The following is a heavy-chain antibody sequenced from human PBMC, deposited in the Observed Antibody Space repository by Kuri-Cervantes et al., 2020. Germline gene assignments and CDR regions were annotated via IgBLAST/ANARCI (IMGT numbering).Heavy chain of an antibody. D-gene: IGHD3-22*01. J-gene: IGHJ4*02. CDR1: GYTFTSYD. CDR3: ATETYYDSSGY. CDR2: MNPNSGNT. V-gene: IGHV1-8*01. Sequence: ASVKVSCKASGYTFTSYDINWVRQATGQGLEWMGWMNPNSGNTGYAQKFQGRVTMTEDTSTDTAYMELSSLRSEDTAVYYCATETYYDSSGYWGQGTLVTSPQ.